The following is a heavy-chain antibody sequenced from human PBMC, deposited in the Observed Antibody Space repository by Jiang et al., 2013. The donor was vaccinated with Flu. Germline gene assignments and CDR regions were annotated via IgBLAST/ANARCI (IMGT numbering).Heavy chain of an antibody. CDR3: ARDEIQYYDILTVGFDP. CDR1: GYTFTSYA. Sequence: GAEVKKPGASVKVSCKASGYTFTSYAMHWVRQAPGQRLEWMGWINAGNGNTKYSQKFQGRVTITRDTSASTAYMELSSLRSEDTAVYYCARDEIQYYDILTVGFDPWGQGTLVTVSS. CDR2: INAGNGNT. V-gene: IGHV1-3*01. D-gene: IGHD3-9*01. J-gene: IGHJ5*02.